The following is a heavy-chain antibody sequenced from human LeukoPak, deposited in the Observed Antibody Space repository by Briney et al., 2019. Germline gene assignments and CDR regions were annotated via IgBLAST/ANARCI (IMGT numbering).Heavy chain of an antibody. V-gene: IGHV4-39*07. J-gene: IGHJ5*02. Sequence: PSETLSLTCTVSRGSISSSNYYWGWIRQPPGKGLEWIGSIYYSGSTYYNPSLKSRVAISADTSKNQFSLKLTSVTAADTAVYYCARDTPRSSPHHYHNWFDTWGQGTLVTVSS. CDR1: RGSISSSNYY. D-gene: IGHD1-14*01. CDR3: ARDTPRSSPHHYHNWFDT. CDR2: IYYSGST.